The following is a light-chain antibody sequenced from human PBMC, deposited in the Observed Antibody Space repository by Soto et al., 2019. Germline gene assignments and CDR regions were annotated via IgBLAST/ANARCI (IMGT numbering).Light chain of an antibody. CDR2: GAS. CDR3: QQYNNWPPSIT. Sequence: EIVMTQSPATLSVSPGERATLSCRASQSVSSNLAWYQQKPGQAPRLLIYGASTRATGIPARFSGSGSGTEFTLTISSLQSEEFAVYYCQQYNNWPPSITFGKGTRLEIK. J-gene: IGKJ5*01. V-gene: IGKV3-15*01. CDR1: QSVSSN.